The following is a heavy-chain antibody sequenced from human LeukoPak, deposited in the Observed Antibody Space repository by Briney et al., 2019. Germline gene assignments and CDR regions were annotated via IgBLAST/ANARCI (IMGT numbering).Heavy chain of an antibody. D-gene: IGHD1-26*01. CDR2: ISAKNGNT. CDR1: GYTFTSYG. V-gene: IGHV1-18*01. CDR3: AGDREWEKNPDDFDF. J-gene: IGHJ4*02. Sequence: ASVKVSCKASGYTFTSYGISWVRQAPGQGLEWMGWISAKNGNTNYAQKVQGRVTMTTDTSTSTAYMAMKSLRSDDTAVYYCAGDREWEKNPDDFDFWGQGTLVSVSS.